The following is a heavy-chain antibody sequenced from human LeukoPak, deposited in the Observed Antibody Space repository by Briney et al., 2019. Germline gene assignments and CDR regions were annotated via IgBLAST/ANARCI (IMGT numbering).Heavy chain of an antibody. CDR3: ARAYRSGWYHFDY. CDR2: INPNSGGT. CDR1: GYTFTGYY. D-gene: IGHD6-19*01. V-gene: IGHV1-2*02. J-gene: IGHJ4*02. Sequence: ASVKVSCKASGYTFTGYYMHWVRQAPGQGLEWMGWINPNSGGTNYAQKFQGRVTMTRDTSISTAYMELSRLRSDDTAVYYCARAYRSGWYHFDYWGQGTLVTVSS.